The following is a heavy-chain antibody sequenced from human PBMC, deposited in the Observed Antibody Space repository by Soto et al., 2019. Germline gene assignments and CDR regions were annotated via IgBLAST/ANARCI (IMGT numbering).Heavy chain of an antibody. D-gene: IGHD3-9*01. Sequence: EPLSLTCTVSGGSIRRGCCYWSWKRQHPGKGLEWIGYIYYSGSTYYNPSLKSRVTISVDTSKNQFSLKLSSVTAADTAVYYCAREDILTGTYFDYWGQGTLVTV. CDR1: GGSIRRGCCY. CDR3: AREDILTGTYFDY. V-gene: IGHV4-61*01. J-gene: IGHJ4*02. CDR2: IYYSGST.